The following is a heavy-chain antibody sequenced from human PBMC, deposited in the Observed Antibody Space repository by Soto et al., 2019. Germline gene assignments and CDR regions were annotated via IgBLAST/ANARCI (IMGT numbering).Heavy chain of an antibody. CDR3: ARDRYSGYDNYYYYGMDV. V-gene: IGHV4-31*03. CDR2: IYYSGST. D-gene: IGHD5-12*01. Sequence: SETLSLTCTVSGGSISSGGYYWSWIRQHPGKGLEWIGYIYYSGSTYYNPSLKSRVTISVDTSKNRFSLKLSSVTAADTAVYYCARDRYSGYDNYYYYGMDVWGQGTTVTVSS. J-gene: IGHJ6*02. CDR1: GGSISSGGYY.